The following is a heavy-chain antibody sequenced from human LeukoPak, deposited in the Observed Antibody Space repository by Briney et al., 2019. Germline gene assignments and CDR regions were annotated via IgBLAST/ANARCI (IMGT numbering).Heavy chain of an antibody. D-gene: IGHD3-9*01. Sequence: GGSLRLSRAPSGVTLSGHEMNCVRAAPGKGVECVSHISSSGSTIYYADSVKGRFNITRDNAKNSLYLQMNSLRAEDTAVYYCARDYSDILTGYSPLDYWGQGTLVTVSS. V-gene: IGHV3-48*03. CDR3: ARDYSDILTGYSPLDY. J-gene: IGHJ4*02. CDR1: GVTLSGHE. CDR2: ISSSGSTI.